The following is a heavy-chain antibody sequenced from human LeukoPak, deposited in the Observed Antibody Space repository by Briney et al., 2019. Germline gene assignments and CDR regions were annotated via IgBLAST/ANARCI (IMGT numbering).Heavy chain of an antibody. D-gene: IGHD2-2*01. Sequence: GGTLRLSCAASGFSFSSYWMSWVRQAPGRRLEWVANIKQDGSETYYVDSMEGRFTISRDNAKNSLYLQMNSLGAEDTAVFYCARIGCGNTNCHLRWFDRWGQGTLVTVSS. CDR3: ARIGCGNTNCHLRWFDR. J-gene: IGHJ5*02. CDR1: GFSFSSYW. V-gene: IGHV3-7*01. CDR2: IKQDGSET.